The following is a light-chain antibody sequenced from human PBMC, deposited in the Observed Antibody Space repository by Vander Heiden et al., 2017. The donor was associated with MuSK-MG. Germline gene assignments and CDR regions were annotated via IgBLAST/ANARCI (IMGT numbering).Light chain of an antibody. CDR3: QQSDSTPYT. CDR1: QSISSY. Sequence: DIQMTQSPSSLSASVGDRVTITCGASQSISSYLNWYQQKPGKAPKLLIYAASSLQSGVPSRFSGSGSGTDFTLTISSLQPEDFATYYCQQSDSTPYTFGQGTKLEIK. V-gene: IGKV1-39*01. J-gene: IGKJ2*01. CDR2: AAS.